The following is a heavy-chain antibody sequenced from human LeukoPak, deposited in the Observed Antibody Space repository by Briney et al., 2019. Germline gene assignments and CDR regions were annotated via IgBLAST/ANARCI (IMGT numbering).Heavy chain of an antibody. CDR1: GYTFTGYY. J-gene: IGHJ5*02. V-gene: IGHV1-2*02. CDR3: ASEYCSGGSGYSDGTGWFDP. D-gene: IGHD2-15*01. Sequence: GASVKVSCKASGYTFTGYYMHWVRQAPGQGLGWMGWINPNSGGTNYAQKFQGRVTMTRDTSISTAYMELSRLRSDDTAVYYCASEYCSGGSGYSDGTGWFDPWGQGTLVTVSS. CDR2: INPNSGGT.